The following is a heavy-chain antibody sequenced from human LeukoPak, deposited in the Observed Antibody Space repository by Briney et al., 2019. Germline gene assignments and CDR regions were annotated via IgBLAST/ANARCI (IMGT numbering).Heavy chain of an antibody. J-gene: IGHJ4*02. CDR3: AATVVTPIFDY. Sequence: PSETLSLTCTVSGGSISSGSYYWSWIRQPAGKGLEWIGRIYTSGSTNYNPSLKSRVTISVDTSKNQFSLKLSSVTAADTAVYYCAATVVTPIFDYWGQGTLVTVSS. D-gene: IGHD4-23*01. CDR2: IYTSGST. CDR1: GGSISSGSYY. V-gene: IGHV4-61*02.